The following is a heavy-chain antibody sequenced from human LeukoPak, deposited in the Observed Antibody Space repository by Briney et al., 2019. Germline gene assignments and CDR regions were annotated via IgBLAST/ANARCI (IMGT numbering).Heavy chain of an antibody. V-gene: IGHV3-23*01. CDR2: ISGSGGST. CDR3: ARDPLLLGVSFDY. CDR1: GFTFSSYA. J-gene: IGHJ4*02. D-gene: IGHD3-22*01. Sequence: PGGSLRLSCAASGFTFSSYAMSWVRQAPGKGLEWDSAISGSGGSTYYADSVKGRFTISRDNSKNTLYLQMNSLRAEDTAVYYCARDPLLLGVSFDYWGQGTLVTVSS.